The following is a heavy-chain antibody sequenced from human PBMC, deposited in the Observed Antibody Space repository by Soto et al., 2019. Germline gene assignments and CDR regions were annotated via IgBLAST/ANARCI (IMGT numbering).Heavy chain of an antibody. V-gene: IGHV3-30*18. CDR3: AKVAASSWHANWLAP. CDR1: GFDFGRTG. D-gene: IGHD6-13*01. Sequence: QVKLEESGGGVVQPGRSLRLSCTASGFDFGRTGMHWVRQAPVKGLEWVAVMSFDGSEKHYGDSVRGRFTVSRDNSNNTLYLQMNSLRTDDTGLYYCAKVAASSWHANWLAPWGQGTLVTVSS. CDR2: MSFDGSEK. J-gene: IGHJ5*02.